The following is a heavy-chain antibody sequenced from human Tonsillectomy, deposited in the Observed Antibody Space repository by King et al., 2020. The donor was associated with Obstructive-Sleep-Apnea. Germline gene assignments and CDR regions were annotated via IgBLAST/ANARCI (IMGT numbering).Heavy chain of an antibody. CDR1: DYSITRGYY. J-gene: IGHJ5*02. D-gene: IGHD3-3*01. CDR3: ARGDDFWSGYYNGWFDP. CDR2: IHHSGST. V-gene: IGHV4-38-2*01. Sequence: VQLQESGPGLVKPSETLSLTCAVSDYSITRGYYWGWIRQSPGKGLEWIGSIHHSGSTYHNPSLKSRVTISVDTSKNQLSLNLSSVTAADTAVYYCARGDDFWSGYYNGWFDPWGQGTLVTVSS.